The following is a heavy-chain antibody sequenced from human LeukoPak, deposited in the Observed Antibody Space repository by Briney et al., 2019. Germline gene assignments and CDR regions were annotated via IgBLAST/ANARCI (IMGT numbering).Heavy chain of an antibody. CDR2: IKSKTDGGTR. CDR1: GFTSSNAW. D-gene: IGHD3-10*01. V-gene: IGHV3-15*01. CDR3: TTGPFDYYGSASYLANGMDV. J-gene: IGHJ6*02. Sequence: PGGSLRLSCAASGFTSSNAWMSWVRQAPGKGLEWVGRIKSKTDGGTRDYTAPVKGRFTISRDDSKNTLYLQMNSLKTEDTAVYYCTTGPFDYYGSASYLANGMDVWGQGTTVTVSS.